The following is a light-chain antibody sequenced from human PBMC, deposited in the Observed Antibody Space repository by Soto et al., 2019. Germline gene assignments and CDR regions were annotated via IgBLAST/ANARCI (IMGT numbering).Light chain of an antibody. CDR1: SGHRNYD. V-gene: IGLV4-69*01. CDR3: QTWATGIRV. J-gene: IGLJ3*02. CDR2: VNSDGSH. Sequence: QAVLTQSPSASASLGASVKLTCTLSSGHRNYDIAWHQQQPEKGPRYLMKVNSDGSHTKGDGIPARFSGSSSGAERHLTISSLQSEDEADYYCQTWATGIRVFGGGTKLTVL.